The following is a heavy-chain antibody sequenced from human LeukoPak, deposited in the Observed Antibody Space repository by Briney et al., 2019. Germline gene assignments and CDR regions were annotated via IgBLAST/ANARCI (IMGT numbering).Heavy chain of an antibody. J-gene: IGHJ4*02. D-gene: IGHD1-26*01. Sequence: GGSLRLSCAASGFTFSTYGMHWVRQAPGKGLEWVSAISGSGGSTYYADSVKGRFTISRDNSKNTLYLQMNSLRAEDTAVYYCAKIPGIVGATLTYFDYWGQGTLVTVSS. V-gene: IGHV3-23*01. CDR3: AKIPGIVGATLTYFDY. CDR2: ISGSGGST. CDR1: GFTFSTYG.